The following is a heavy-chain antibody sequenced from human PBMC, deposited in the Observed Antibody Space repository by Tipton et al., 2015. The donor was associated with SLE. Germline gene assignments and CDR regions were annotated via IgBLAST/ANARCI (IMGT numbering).Heavy chain of an antibody. CDR2: IYSSGTT. CDR1: AGSINSHY. V-gene: IGHV4-59*11. J-gene: IGHJ4*02. D-gene: IGHD6-19*01. Sequence: TLSLTCTVSAGSINSHYFSWIRQPPGKGLEWIGFIYSSGTTNYNPSLRSRVTMSVDTSKNQLSLSLNSVTAADTAVYYCARGGRSGDRRWTSWGQGSLVTVSS. CDR3: ARGGRSGDRRWTS.